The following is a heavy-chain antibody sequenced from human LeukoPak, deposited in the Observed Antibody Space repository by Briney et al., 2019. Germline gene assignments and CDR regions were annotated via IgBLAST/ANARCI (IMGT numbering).Heavy chain of an antibody. CDR1: GFIFSSYA. Sequence: GGSLRLSCAASGFIFSSYAMSWVRQAPGKGLERVSAIGGSGGSTFYADSVKGRFTISRDNSKDTLHLQINSLRADDTAVYHCAKDLAYGSGHSGFDYWGQGTLVTVSS. J-gene: IGHJ4*02. V-gene: IGHV3-23*01. D-gene: IGHD6-19*01. CDR2: IGGSGGST. CDR3: AKDLAYGSGHSGFDY.